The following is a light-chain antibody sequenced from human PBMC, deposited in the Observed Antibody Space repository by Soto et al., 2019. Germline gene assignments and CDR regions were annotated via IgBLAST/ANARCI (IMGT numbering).Light chain of an antibody. CDR3: QQYDNLPLT. J-gene: IGKJ4*01. CDR2: DGS. Sequence: DIQMTQSPSSLSASVGNRVTITCQASQDISNYLNWFQQKPGKAPNLLIYDGSKLETGVPSRFRGSGSGTHFTFTISSLQPEDSATYYCQQYDNLPLTFGGGTKVEIK. V-gene: IGKV1-33*01. CDR1: QDISNY.